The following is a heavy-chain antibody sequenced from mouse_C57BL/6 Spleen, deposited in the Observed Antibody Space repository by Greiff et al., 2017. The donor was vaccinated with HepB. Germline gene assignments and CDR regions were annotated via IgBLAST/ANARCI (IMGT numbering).Heavy chain of an antibody. Sequence: QVHVKQPGAELVMPGASVKLSCKASGYTFTSYWMHWVKQRPGQGLEWIGEIDPSDSYTKYNQKFKGKSTLTVDKSSSTAYMQLSSLTSEDSAVYYCARKDYGSSYERDWYFDVWGTGTTVTVSS. CDR3: ARKDYGSSYERDWYFDV. J-gene: IGHJ1*03. CDR1: GYTFTSYW. CDR2: IDPSDSYT. D-gene: IGHD1-1*01. V-gene: IGHV1-69*01.